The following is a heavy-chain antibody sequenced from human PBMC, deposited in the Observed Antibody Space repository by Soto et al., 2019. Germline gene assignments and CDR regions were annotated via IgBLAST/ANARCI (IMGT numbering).Heavy chain of an antibody. Sequence: SETLSLTCTVSGGSISSYYWSWIRQPPGKGLEWIGYIYYSGSTNYNPSLKSRVTISVDTSKNQFSLKLSSVTAADTAVYYCARDHPGGSMVRGPNWFDPWGQGTLVTVSS. V-gene: IGHV4-59*01. CDR3: ARDHPGGSMVRGPNWFDP. CDR2: IYYSGST. CDR1: GGSISSYY. J-gene: IGHJ5*02. D-gene: IGHD3-10*01.